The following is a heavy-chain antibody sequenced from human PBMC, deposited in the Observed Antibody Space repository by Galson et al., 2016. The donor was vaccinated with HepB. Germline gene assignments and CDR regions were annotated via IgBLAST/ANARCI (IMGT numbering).Heavy chain of an antibody. V-gene: IGHV3-15*01. CDR2: IKGTTDGGPP. J-gene: IGHJ4*02. CDR1: GFTFSNAW. D-gene: IGHD6-19*01. CDR3: SSTVASPPRVRRPLDY. Sequence: SLRLSCAASGFTFSNAWMTWVRQAPGKGLEWVGRIKGTTDGGPPDYAAPVKGRFTISRDDSKKTLYLQMNSLKTEDSAVYYCSSTVASPPRVRRPLDYWGQAILVTVSS.